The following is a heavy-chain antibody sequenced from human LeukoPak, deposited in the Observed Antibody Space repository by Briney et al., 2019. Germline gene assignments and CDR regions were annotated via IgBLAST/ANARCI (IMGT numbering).Heavy chain of an antibody. Sequence: ASVKVSCKASGYTFSGYYMHWVRQAPGQGLEWMGWIKPNSGDTNYAQKFQGRVAMTRDTSISTAYMELSRLRSDDTAMYYCASDRAAVAGQYYFDYWGQGTLVTVSS. CDR3: ASDRAAVAGQYYFDY. D-gene: IGHD6-19*01. J-gene: IGHJ4*02. V-gene: IGHV1-2*02. CDR1: GYTFSGYY. CDR2: IKPNSGDT.